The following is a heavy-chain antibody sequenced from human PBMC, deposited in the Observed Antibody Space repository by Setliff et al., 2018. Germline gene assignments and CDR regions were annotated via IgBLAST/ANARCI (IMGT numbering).Heavy chain of an antibody. Sequence: SETLSLTCIVAGDSISNTGYYWGWIRQPPGKGLEWIGRIYNSGTTNYHPSLKSRVTISGDTSKNQFSLKLTSVTAADTAVYYCARHALSFDSAWDVWGKGTTVTVS. J-gene: IGHJ6*03. D-gene: IGHD3-9*01. CDR1: GDSISNTGYY. CDR3: ARHALSFDSAWDV. CDR2: IYNSGTT. V-gene: IGHV4-39*01.